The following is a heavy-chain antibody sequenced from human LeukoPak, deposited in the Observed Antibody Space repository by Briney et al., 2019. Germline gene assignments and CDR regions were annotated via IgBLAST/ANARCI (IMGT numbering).Heavy chain of an antibody. CDR3: ARAPDSGWYFDY. CDR2: IKQDGSEK. CDR1: GFTFSSYE. V-gene: IGHV3-7*01. J-gene: IGHJ4*02. Sequence: GGSLRLSCAASGFTFSSYEMNWVRQAPGKGLEWVANIKQDGSEKYYVDSVKGRFTISRDNAKNSLYLQMNSLRAEDTAVYYCARAPDSGWYFDYWGQGTLVTVSS. D-gene: IGHD6-19*01.